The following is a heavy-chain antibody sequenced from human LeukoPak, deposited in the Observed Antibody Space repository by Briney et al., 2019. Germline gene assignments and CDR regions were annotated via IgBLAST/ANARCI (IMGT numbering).Heavy chain of an antibody. J-gene: IGHJ4*02. CDR1: GFTFSSYG. CDR2: IWYDGSDK. CDR3: AKDLEMATMDY. D-gene: IGHD5-24*01. Sequence: GGSLRLSCAASGFTFSSYGRHWVRQAPGKGLEWVAVIWYDGSDKYYADSVKGRFTISRDNSKNTLYLQMNSLRAEDTAVYYCAKDLEMATMDYWGQGTLVTVSS. V-gene: IGHV3-33*06.